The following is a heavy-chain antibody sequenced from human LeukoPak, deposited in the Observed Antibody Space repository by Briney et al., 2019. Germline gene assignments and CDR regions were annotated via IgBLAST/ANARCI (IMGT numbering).Heavy chain of an antibody. J-gene: IGHJ4*02. CDR3: ARGRGDYNY. CDR1: GGSINNYY. D-gene: IGHD4-17*01. CDR2: IYYSGST. Sequence: SETLSLTCTVSGGSINNYYWSWIRQPPGKGLEWIGYIYYSGSTNYNPSLKSRVTISVDTSKNQLSLKLTSVTAADTAVYYCARGRGDYNYWGQGTLVTFSS. V-gene: IGHV4-59*01.